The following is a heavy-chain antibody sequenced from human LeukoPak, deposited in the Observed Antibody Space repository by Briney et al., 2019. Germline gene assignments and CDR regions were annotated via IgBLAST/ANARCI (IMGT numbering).Heavy chain of an antibody. Sequence: SETLSLTCTVSGGSISSSSYYWGWIRQPPGKGLEWIGSIYYSGSAYYSPSLKSRVTVSIDTSKNQFSLKLNSVTAADTAVYYCARQSTIAAARIDPWGQGTLVTVSS. D-gene: IGHD6-25*01. CDR1: GGSISSSSYY. CDR3: ARQSTIAAARIDP. CDR2: IYYSGSA. V-gene: IGHV4-39*01. J-gene: IGHJ5*02.